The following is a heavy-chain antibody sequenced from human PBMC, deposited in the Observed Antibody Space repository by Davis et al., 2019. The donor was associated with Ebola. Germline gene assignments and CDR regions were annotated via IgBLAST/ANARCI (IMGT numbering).Heavy chain of an antibody. D-gene: IGHD4-17*01. CDR2: INPNSGGT. J-gene: IGHJ6*02. CDR1: GYTFTGYY. Sequence: ASVPVSCQASGYTFTGYYMHWVRQAPGQGLEWMGWINPNSGGTNYAQKFQGRVTMTRDTSISTAYMELSRLRSEDTAVYYCARDPTDYGDYVYYGMDVWGQGTTVTVSS. V-gene: IGHV1-2*02. CDR3: ARDPTDYGDYVYYGMDV.